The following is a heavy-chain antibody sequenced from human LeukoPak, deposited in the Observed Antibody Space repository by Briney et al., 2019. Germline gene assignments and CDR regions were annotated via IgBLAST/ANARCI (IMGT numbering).Heavy chain of an antibody. J-gene: IGHJ4*02. CDR3: TKDISSSYFGSGSYSSRFDN. D-gene: IGHD3-10*01. CDR2: VKQDGSAK. CDR1: EFTFSSYW. Sequence: PGGSLRLSCAASEFTFSSYWMTWVRQAPGKGLEWVANVKQDGSAKYYVDSVKGRFTISRDNAKNSLYLQMNSLRAEDTALYYCTKDISSSYFGSGSYSSRFDNWGQGTLVPVSS. V-gene: IGHV3-7*03.